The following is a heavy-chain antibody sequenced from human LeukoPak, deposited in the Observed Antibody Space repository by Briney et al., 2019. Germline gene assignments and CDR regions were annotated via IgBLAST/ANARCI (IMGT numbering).Heavy chain of an antibody. V-gene: IGHV4-61*02. Sequence: SETLSLTCTVSGGSISSGSYYWSWIRQPAGKGLEWIGRIYTSGSTNYNPSLKSRVTISVDTSKNQFSLKLSSVTAADTAVYYCARVSAYYDFWSGSSTFDYWGQGTLVTVSS. CDR3: ARVSAYYDFWSGSSTFDY. J-gene: IGHJ4*02. D-gene: IGHD3-3*01. CDR2: IYTSGST. CDR1: GGSISSGSYY.